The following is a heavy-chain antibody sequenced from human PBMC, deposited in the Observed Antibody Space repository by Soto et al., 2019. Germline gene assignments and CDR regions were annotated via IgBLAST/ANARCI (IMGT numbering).Heavy chain of an antibody. V-gene: IGHV1-18*01. J-gene: IGHJ4*02. CDR2: ISAYNGNT. CDR3: ARIVQGYSGLTLGGIDY. D-gene: IGHD2-15*01. CDR1: GYTFTSYG. Sequence: QVQLVQSGAEVKKPGASVKVSCKASGYTFTSYGISWVRQAPGQGLEWMGWISAYNGNTNYAQKLQGRVTMTTDTSTSTAHMELRSLRSDDTAVYYCARIVQGYSGLTLGGIDYWGQGTLVTVSS.